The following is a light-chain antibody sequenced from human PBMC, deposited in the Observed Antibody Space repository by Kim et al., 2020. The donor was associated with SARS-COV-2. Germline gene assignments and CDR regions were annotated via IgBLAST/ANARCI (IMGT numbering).Light chain of an antibody. Sequence: SYELTQPPSVSVSPGQTASITCSGDKLGDKYACWYQQKPGQSPVLVIYQDSKRPSGIPERFSGSNSGNTATLTISGTQAMDEADYYCQAWARSVVFGGGT. CDR1: KLGDKY. CDR2: QDS. CDR3: QAWARSVV. V-gene: IGLV3-1*01. J-gene: IGLJ2*01.